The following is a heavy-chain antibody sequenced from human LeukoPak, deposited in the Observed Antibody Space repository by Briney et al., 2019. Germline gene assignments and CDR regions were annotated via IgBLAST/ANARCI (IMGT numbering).Heavy chain of an antibody. CDR2: ISVGAGRA. CDR1: GFTFSNYA. V-gene: IGHV3-23*01. J-gene: IGHJ3*01. Sequence: GGSLRLSYATSGFTFSNYAMNGVRQAPGKGLEWVSVISVGAGRAEYADSVKGRFTISRDNSKNTLYLQMNSLRAEDTAVYYCAKANYFDSRGLPLSAFDFWGQGTLVTVSA. D-gene: IGHD3-22*01. CDR3: AKANYFDSRGLPLSAFDF.